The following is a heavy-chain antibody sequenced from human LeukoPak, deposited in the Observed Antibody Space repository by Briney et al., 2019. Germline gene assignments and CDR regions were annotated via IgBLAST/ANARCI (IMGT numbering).Heavy chain of an antibody. CDR3: ARDPDSSNEWGPFGP. CDR2: TYYRSKWYS. D-gene: IGHD1-1*01. J-gene: IGHJ5*02. V-gene: IGHV6-1*01. Sequence: SQTLSLTCAISGASVSGSASWNWIRQSPSRGLEWLGRTYYRSKWYSEYATSVKSRISINADTSENQFSLQLNSVIPEDTAVYYCARDPDSSNEWGPFGPWGQGTLVTVSS. CDR1: GASVSGSAS.